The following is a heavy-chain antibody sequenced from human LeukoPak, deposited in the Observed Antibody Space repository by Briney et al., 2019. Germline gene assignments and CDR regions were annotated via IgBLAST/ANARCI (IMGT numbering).Heavy chain of an antibody. CDR1: GFTFSSYA. CDR3: ARVRGYAGWD. Sequence: GGSLRLSCAASGFTFSSYAMSWVRQAPGKGLEWVSAISGSGGSTYYADSVKGRFTISRDNAKNSLYLQMDSLRAEDTAVYYCARVRGYAGWDWGQGTLVTVSS. CDR2: ISGSGGST. D-gene: IGHD5-12*01. J-gene: IGHJ4*02. V-gene: IGHV3-23*01.